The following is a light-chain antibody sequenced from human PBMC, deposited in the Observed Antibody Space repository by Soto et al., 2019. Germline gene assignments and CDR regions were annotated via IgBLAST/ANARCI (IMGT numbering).Light chain of an antibody. CDR1: SGHSFYA. CDR3: SSYAGSSNV. Sequence: QPVLTQSPSASASLGASVKLTCTLSSGHSFYAIAWHQQQPEKGPRYLMKLNSDGSHTKGDGIPDRFSGSSSGAERYLTISSLQSEDEADKYCSSYAGSSNVFGTGTKLTVL. V-gene: IGLV4-69*01. J-gene: IGLJ1*01. CDR2: LNSDGSH.